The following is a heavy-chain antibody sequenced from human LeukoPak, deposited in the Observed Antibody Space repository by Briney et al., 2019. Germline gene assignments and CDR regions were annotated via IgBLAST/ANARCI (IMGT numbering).Heavy chain of an antibody. CDR1: GNSFTSYW. CDR3: ARSMVRGVIITPGAFDI. Sequence: GESLKISCKGSGNSFTSYWIGWVRQMPGKGLEWMGIIYPGDSDTRYRPSFQGQVTISVDKSISTAYLQWSSLKASDTAMYYCARSMVRGVIITPGAFDIWGQGTMVTVSS. J-gene: IGHJ3*02. V-gene: IGHV5-51*01. CDR2: IYPGDSDT. D-gene: IGHD3-10*01.